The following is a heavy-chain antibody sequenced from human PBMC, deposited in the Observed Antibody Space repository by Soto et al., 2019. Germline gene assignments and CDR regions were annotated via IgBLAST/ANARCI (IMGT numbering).Heavy chain of an antibody. Sequence: SVKVFCKASGGTFSSYAISWVRHAPGQGLEWMGGIIPIFGTANYAQKFQGRVTITADESTSTAYMELSSLRSEDTAVYYCAREISSTNAFHIWGKGTMVTVSS. CDR2: IIPIFGTA. J-gene: IGHJ3*02. V-gene: IGHV1-69*13. CDR3: AREISSTNAFHI. CDR1: GGTFSSYA. D-gene: IGHD5-12*01.